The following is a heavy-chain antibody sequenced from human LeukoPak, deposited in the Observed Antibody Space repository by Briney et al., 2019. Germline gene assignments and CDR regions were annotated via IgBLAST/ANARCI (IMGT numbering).Heavy chain of an antibody. V-gene: IGHV3-30*02. J-gene: IGHJ4*02. CDR3: AKDLFSSGSYEY. Sequence: GGSLRLSCAASGFSFSTADMHWVRQAPGKGLGWVAFLRSGGNDKYYAGSVKGRFTIARDKSKSTLFQQMNIQKAETTAVYYCAKDLFSSGSYEYWGQRTLVTVAS. CDR2: LRSGGNDK. D-gene: IGHD3-10*01. CDR1: GFSFSTAD.